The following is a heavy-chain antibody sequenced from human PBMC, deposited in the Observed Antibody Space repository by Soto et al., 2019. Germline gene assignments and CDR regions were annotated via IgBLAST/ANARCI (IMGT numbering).Heavy chain of an antibody. D-gene: IGHD3-3*01. J-gene: IGHJ4*02. CDR1: GFTFSNYW. CDR2: IKQDGSEK. V-gene: IGHV3-7*01. CDR3: ATDTARVFRFY. Sequence: EVQLVESGGGLVQPGGSLRLSCAASGFTFSNYWMTWVRQAPGKGLEWVANIKQDGSEKYYVDSVRGRFTISRDNAKNSLYLQMNNLRAEDTAVYYSATDTARVFRFYWGQGTLVTVSS.